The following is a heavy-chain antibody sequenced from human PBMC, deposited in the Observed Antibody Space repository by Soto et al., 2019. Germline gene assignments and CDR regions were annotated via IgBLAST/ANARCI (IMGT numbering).Heavy chain of an antibody. CDR3: ARGSAHIQVQTFDY. V-gene: IGHV3-21*01. CDR2: ISPTSGAI. D-gene: IGHD1-1*01. J-gene: IGHJ4*02. Sequence: EVHLVESGGGLVKSGGSLRVSCTASGFTFSDYSMHWVRQAPGKGLEWVSSISPTSGAIYYADSEKGRFTISRDNAKNSLFLQMNSLRAEDTAVYSCARGSAHIQVQTFDYWGQGTLVTVSS. CDR1: GFTFSDYS.